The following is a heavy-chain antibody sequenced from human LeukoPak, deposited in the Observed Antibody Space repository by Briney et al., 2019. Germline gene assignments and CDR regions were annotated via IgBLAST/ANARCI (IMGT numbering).Heavy chain of an antibody. J-gene: IGHJ4*02. CDR1: GYTFTGYY. D-gene: IGHD3-3*01. V-gene: IGHV1-2*02. CDR3: ARDPITIFGVVIARFDY. Sequence: ASVKVSCKASGYTFTGYYMHWVRQAPGQGLEWMGWINPNSGGTNYAQKFQGRVAMTRDTSISTAYMELSRLRSDDTAVYYCARDPITIFGVVIARFDYWGQGTLVTVSS. CDR2: INPNSGGT.